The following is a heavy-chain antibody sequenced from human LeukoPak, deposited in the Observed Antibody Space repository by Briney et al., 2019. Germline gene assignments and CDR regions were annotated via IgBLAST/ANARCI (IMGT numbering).Heavy chain of an antibody. V-gene: IGHV3-15*01. CDR2: IKSKTDGATT. CDR3: TTDGYSGSY. D-gene: IGHD1-26*01. J-gene: IGHJ4*02. Sequence: GGALRLSCAASGVTFSKAWMSWVSEAPGKGVEWGGRIKSKTDGATTDYAAPVKGRFTISRDDSKNTLYLQMNSLKTEDTAVYYCTTDGYSGSYWGQGTLVTVSS. CDR1: GVTFSKAW.